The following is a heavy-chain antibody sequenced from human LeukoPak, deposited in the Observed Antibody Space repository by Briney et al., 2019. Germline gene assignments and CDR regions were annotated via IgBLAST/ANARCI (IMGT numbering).Heavy chain of an antibody. D-gene: IGHD2-21*02. CDR1: GGSISSYY. CDR2: IYYSGST. Sequence: SETLSLTCTVSGGSISSYYWSWIRQPPGKGLEWIGYIYYSGSTNYNPSLKSRVTISVDMSKNQFSLKLSSVTAADTAVYHCARAERHIVVVTASYYFDYWGQGTLVTVSS. J-gene: IGHJ4*02. V-gene: IGHV4-59*01. CDR3: ARAERHIVVVTASYYFDY.